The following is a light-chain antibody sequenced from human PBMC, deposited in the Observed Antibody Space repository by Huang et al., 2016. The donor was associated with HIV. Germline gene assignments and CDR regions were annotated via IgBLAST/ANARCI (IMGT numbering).Light chain of an antibody. J-gene: IGKJ2*01. Sequence: DIVLTQSPDSLAVSLGERATINCKSSQDILYTSNSKTYLAWYQQKLVQPHKLVIVWASTRKTGVPDRFIGSGSGTDFTLTISSLQAEDGAVYYCQQYCSIPYTFGQGTKLEI. V-gene: IGKV4-1*01. CDR3: QQYCSIPYT. CDR2: WAS. CDR1: QDILYTSNSKTY.